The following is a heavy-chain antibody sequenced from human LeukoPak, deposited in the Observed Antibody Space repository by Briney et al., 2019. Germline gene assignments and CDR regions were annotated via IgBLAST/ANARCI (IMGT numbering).Heavy chain of an antibody. D-gene: IGHD3-22*01. CDR3: ARDTYDSSGYSFDY. J-gene: IGHJ4*02. CDR2: IFYSGST. CDR1: GASISSYY. V-gene: IGHV4-59*01. Sequence: SETLSLTCTVSGASISSYYWSWIRQPPGKGLEWIGYIFYSGSTNYNPSLKSRVTISVDTSKNQFSLKLSSVTAADTAAYYCARDTYDSSGYSFDYWGQGTLVTVSS.